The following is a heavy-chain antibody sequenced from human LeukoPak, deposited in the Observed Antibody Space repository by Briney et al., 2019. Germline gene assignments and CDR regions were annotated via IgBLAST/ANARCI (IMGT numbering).Heavy chain of an antibody. D-gene: IGHD6-19*01. J-gene: IGHJ4*02. CDR1: GFTFYDYG. Sequence: PGGSLRLSCAASGFTFYDYGMSWVRHAPGKGLEWVSGINWNGGITEYADSVKGRFTISRDNTRNSLYLQMNSLRAEDTALYYCAREHSSGWFYFASWGQGTLVTVSS. V-gene: IGHV3-20*04. CDR2: INWNGGIT. CDR3: AREHSSGWFYFAS.